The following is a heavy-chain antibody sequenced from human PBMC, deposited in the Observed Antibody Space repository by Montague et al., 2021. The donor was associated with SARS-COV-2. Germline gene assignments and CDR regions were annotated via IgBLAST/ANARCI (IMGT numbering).Heavy chain of an antibody. Sequence: ETLSLTCAVYGGSFSDYKWTWIRQSPGKGLEWLGQISHSGSANYNPSLKSRVTISVDTSMNQFSLKLSSVTAADTAVYYCARHGEMATIVGWWFFDLWGRGTLVTVSS. J-gene: IGHJ2*01. CDR3: ARHGEMATIVGWWFFDL. D-gene: IGHD5-24*01. CDR2: ISHSGSA. V-gene: IGHV4-34*01. CDR1: GGSFSDYK.